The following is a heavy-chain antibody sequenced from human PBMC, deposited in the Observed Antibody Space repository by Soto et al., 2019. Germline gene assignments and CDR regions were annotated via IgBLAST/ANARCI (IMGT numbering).Heavy chain of an antibody. J-gene: IGHJ5*02. V-gene: IGHV1-69*12. CDR3: ARDRGPSSGYYPYWFDP. Sequence: QVQLVQSGAEVKKPGSSVKVSCKASGGTFSSYAITWVRQAPGQGLEWMGEIIPIFDTANYAQKFQGRVTITADESTSTAYMELSSLISEDTAVYYCARDRGPSSGYYPYWFDPWGQGTLVTVSS. D-gene: IGHD3-22*01. CDR1: GGTFSSYA. CDR2: IIPIFDTA.